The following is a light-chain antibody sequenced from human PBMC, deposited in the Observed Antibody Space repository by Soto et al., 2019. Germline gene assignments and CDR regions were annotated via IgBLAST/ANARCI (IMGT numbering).Light chain of an antibody. CDR3: ATWSDSLKGWV. V-gene: IGLV1-44*01. J-gene: IGLJ3*02. CDR1: SSDIGSNS. Sequence: QSVLTQPPSASRTPGQRVTIPCSGSSSDIGSNSVNWYQQLPGAAPRLLIYANDHRPSGVPGRFSASKSGTSASLAISGVRSEDEAFYYCATWSDSLKGWVFGGGTQLTVL. CDR2: AND.